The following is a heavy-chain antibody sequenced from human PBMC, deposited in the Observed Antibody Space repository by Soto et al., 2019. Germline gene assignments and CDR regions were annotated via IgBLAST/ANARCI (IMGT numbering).Heavy chain of an antibody. D-gene: IGHD3-10*01. CDR3: TAWGSSGSYYNNDYYYGMDV. Sequence: GGSLRLSCAASGFTFSNAWMNWVRQAPGKGLEWVGRIKSKTDGGTTDYAAPVKGRFTISRDDSKNTLYLQMNSLKTEDTAVYYCTAWGSSGSYYNNDYYYGMDVWGQGTTVTVSS. CDR2: IKSKTDGGTT. CDR1: GFTFSNAW. V-gene: IGHV3-15*07. J-gene: IGHJ6*02.